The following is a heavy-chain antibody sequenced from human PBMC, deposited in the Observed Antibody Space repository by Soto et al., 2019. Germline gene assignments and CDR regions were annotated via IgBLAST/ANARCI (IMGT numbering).Heavy chain of an antibody. CDR2: IYYSGST. D-gene: IGHD3-3*01. Sequence: QLQLQESGPGLVKPSETLSLTCTVSGGSISSSSYYWGWIRQPPGKGLEWIGSIYYSGSTYYNPSLKSRVTISVDTSKNQFSLKLSSVTAADTAVYYCASTTYYDFWSGYGPNWFDPWGQGTLVTVSS. CDR1: GGSISSSSYY. CDR3: ASTTYYDFWSGYGPNWFDP. V-gene: IGHV4-39*01. J-gene: IGHJ5*02.